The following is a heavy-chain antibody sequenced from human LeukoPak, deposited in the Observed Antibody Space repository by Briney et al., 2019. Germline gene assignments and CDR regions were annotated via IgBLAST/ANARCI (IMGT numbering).Heavy chain of an antibody. CDR2: IIPIFGTA. V-gene: IGHV1-69*01. J-gene: IGHJ1*01. CDR1: GGTFSSYA. Sequence: SVKVSCKASGGTFSSYAISWVRQAPGQGLEWMGGIIPIFGTANYAQKFQGRVTITADESTSTAYMELSSLRSEDTAVYYCARVSEVVPAAMPGEYFQHWGQGTLVTVSS. CDR3: ARVSEVVPAAMPGEYFQH. D-gene: IGHD2-2*01.